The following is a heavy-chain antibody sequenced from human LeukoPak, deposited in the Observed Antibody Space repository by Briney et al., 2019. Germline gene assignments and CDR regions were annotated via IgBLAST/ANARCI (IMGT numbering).Heavy chain of an antibody. CDR3: AKDGAGVYYGMDV. V-gene: IGHV3-23*01. CDR1: GFTSSSYA. J-gene: IGHJ6*02. CDR2: ISGSGGNT. D-gene: IGHD6-19*01. Sequence: GGSLRLSCAGSGFTSSSYAMSWVRQAPGKGLEWVSAISGSGGNTYYADSVKGRFTISRDNSKNTLYLQMNSLRAEDTAVYYCAKDGAGVYYGMDVWGQGTTVTVSS.